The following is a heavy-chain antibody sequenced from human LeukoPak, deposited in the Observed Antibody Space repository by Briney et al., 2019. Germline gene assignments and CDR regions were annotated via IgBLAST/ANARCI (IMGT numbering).Heavy chain of an antibody. Sequence: GGSLRLSCAASGFTFSSYSMNWVRQAPGKGLEWVSSISSSSSYIYYADSVKGRFTISRDNAKNSLYLQMNSLRAEDTAVYYCARDYMGQLELTNYFDYWGQGTLVTVSS. CDR2: ISSSSSYI. CDR1: GFTFSSYS. J-gene: IGHJ4*02. V-gene: IGHV3-21*01. CDR3: ARDYMGQLELTNYFDY. D-gene: IGHD1-1*01.